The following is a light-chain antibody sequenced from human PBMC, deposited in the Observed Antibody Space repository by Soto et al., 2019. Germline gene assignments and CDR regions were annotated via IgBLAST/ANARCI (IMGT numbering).Light chain of an antibody. CDR3: QQYGSSPLT. Sequence: EIVLTQSPGTLSSSPGQRATLFCRATEFISCSYLAWYQQKSGQAPRLLIYGASSRATGIPDRFTGSGSGTDFTLTISRLEPEDFAVYYCQQYGSSPLTFGPGTKVDI. CDR2: GAS. CDR1: EFISCSY. V-gene: IGKV3-20*01. J-gene: IGKJ3*01.